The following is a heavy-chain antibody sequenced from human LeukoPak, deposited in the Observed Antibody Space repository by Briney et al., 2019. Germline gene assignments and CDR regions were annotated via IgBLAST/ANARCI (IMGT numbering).Heavy chain of an antibody. CDR2: ISYDGNNK. CDR3: AKARLRWLQWGY. CDR1: GFTFGGYG. Sequence: QPGGSLRLSCAASGFTFGGYGMHWVRQAPGKGLAWVAIISYDGNNKYYADSVKGRFTISRDNSNNTLYLQMNSLRAEDTAVYYCAKARLRWLQWGYWGQGALVTVSS. J-gene: IGHJ4*02. D-gene: IGHD5-24*01. V-gene: IGHV3-30*18.